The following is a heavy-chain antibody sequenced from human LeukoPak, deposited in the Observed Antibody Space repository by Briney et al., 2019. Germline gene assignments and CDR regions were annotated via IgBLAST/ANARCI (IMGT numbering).Heavy chain of an antibody. CDR1: GFTFSHYG. CDR2: IWYDGSKQ. Sequence: GGSLRLSCAGSGFTFSHYGIYWVRQAPGKGLEWVAAIWYDGSKQLYRDAVKGRFTISRDNSKNTLYLQMNSLRAEDTAVYYCAKVERGHSGYCFRGQGTLVTVSS. CDR3: AKVERGHSGYCF. J-gene: IGHJ4*02. D-gene: IGHD5-12*01. V-gene: IGHV3-33*06.